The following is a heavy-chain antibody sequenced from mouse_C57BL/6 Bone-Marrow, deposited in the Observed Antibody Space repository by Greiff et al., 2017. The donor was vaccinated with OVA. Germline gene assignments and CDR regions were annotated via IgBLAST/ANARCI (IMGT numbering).Heavy chain of an antibody. V-gene: IGHV1-64*01. CDR1: GYTFTSYW. CDR2: IHPNSGST. J-gene: IGHJ3*01. Sequence: QVQLKQPGAELVKPGASVKLSCKASGYTFTSYWMHWVKQRPGQGLEWIGMIHPNSGSTNYNEKFKSKATLTVDKSSSTAYMQLSSLTSEDSAVYYCARGGGYDGYRPVFAYWGQGTLVTVSA. CDR3: ARGGGYDGYRPVFAY. D-gene: IGHD2-3*01.